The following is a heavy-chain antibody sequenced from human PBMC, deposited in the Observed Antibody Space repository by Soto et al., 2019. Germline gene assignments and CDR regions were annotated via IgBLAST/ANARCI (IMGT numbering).Heavy chain of an antibody. D-gene: IGHD2-21*02. CDR3: ACPGGGGDYDGRFNY. V-gene: IGHV1-18*01. CDR2: ISAYNGNT. J-gene: IGHJ4*02. CDR1: GYTFTSYG. Sequence: ASVKVSCKASGYTFTSYGISWVRQAPGQGLEWMGWISAYNGNTNYAQKLQGRVTMTTDTSTSTAYMELRSLRSDDTAVYYCACPGGGGDYDGRFNYWGQGTLVTVSS.